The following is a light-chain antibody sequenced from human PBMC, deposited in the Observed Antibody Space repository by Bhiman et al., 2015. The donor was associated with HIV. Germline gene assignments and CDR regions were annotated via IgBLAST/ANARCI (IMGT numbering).Light chain of an antibody. J-gene: IGLJ1*01. CDR2: DND. V-gene: IGLV1-51*01. CDR3: CSYATSSTSLYV. CDR1: ASNIGKNF. Sequence: QSVLTQSPSVSAAPGQRVTISCSGNASNIGKNFVSWYQQFPGTAPKLLIYDNDKRPSGIPDRFSGSKSDTSASLGITGLQTGDEAHYYCCSYATSSTSLYVFGTGAKVTVL.